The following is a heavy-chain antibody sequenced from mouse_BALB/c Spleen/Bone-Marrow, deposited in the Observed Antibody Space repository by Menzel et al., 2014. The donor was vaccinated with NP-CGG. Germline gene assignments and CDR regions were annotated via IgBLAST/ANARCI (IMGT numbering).Heavy chain of an antibody. CDR3: ATHDGYYISFAY. V-gene: IGHV2-9*02. J-gene: IGHJ3*01. CDR1: GFSLTSHG. Sequence: VKLMESGPGLVAPSQSLSITCTVSGFSLTSHGVHWVRQPPGKGLEWLGVIWAGGSTNCNSALMSRLSISKDNSKNQVFLKMNSLQTDDTAIYYCATHDGYYISFAYWGQGTLVTVSA. D-gene: IGHD2-3*01. CDR2: IWAGGST.